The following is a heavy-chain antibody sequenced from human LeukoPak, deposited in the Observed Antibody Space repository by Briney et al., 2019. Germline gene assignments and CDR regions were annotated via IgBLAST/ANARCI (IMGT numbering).Heavy chain of an antibody. V-gene: IGHV3-30*18. Sequence: GGSLRLSCAASGFSFSGYGMHWVRQAPGKGLEWVAVISYDGNNKYYTDSVKGRFTISRDNSKNTLYLQMNSLRAEDTAVYYCAKVQLGFDRLQYWGQGTLVTVSS. J-gene: IGHJ4*02. CDR2: ISYDGNNK. CDR3: AKVQLGFDRLQY. CDR1: GFSFSGYG. D-gene: IGHD3-9*01.